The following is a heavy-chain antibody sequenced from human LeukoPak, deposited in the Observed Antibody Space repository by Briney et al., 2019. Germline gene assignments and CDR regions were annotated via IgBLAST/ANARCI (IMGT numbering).Heavy chain of an antibody. CDR3: ARDNSVGDVAWWFDP. D-gene: IGHD1-26*01. J-gene: IGHJ5*02. CDR2: IIPIFGTA. Sequence: ASVKVSCKASGGTFSSYAISWVRQAPGQGLEWMGGIIPIFGTANYAQKFQGSVTITADNSTSTAYMELSSLRSEDTAVYYCARDNSVGDVAWWFDPWGQGTLVTVSS. CDR1: GGTFSSYA. V-gene: IGHV1-69*06.